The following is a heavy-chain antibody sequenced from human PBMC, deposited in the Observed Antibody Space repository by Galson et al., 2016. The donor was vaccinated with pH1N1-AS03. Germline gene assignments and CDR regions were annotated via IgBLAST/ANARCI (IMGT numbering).Heavy chain of an antibody. D-gene: IGHD3-10*01. CDR2: MSNDGRE. Sequence: SLRLSCAASGFSFSHFAMHWVRQAAGKGPEWVAAMSNDGREYYGDSVRGRFTITRDTSKNTLFLQMNGLGAEDSAGYYCAIAPRDSGSGSYYNNMGYWGQGTLVAVSS. V-gene: IGHV3-30*01. J-gene: IGHJ4*02. CDR1: GFSFSHFA. CDR3: AIAPRDSGSGSYYNNMGY.